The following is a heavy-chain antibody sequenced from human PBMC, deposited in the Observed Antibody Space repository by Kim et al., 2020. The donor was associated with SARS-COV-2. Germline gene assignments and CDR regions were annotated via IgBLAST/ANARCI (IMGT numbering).Heavy chain of an antibody. J-gene: IGHJ6*02. V-gene: IGHV3-48*02. D-gene: IGHD3-22*01. CDR2: ISSSGTTI. CDR1: GFTFSDYR. CDR3: TRDSIMTMLVVVYYYGMDV. Sequence: GGSLRLSCAASGFTFSDYRMNWVRQAPGKGLEWISFISSSGTTISYADSVKGRFTISRDNAKNSLYLQMNSLRDEDTAVYYCTRDSIMTMLVVVYYYGMDVWGQGTTVTVSS.